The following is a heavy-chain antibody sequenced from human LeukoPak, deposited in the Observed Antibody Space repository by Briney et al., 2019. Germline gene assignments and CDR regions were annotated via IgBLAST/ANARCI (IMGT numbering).Heavy chain of an antibody. CDR2: IYYSGST. V-gene: IGHV4-59*08. CDR3: ARLESKGSSSPLGY. J-gene: IGHJ4*02. CDR1: GGSISSYY. D-gene: IGHD6-13*01. Sequence: SETLSLTCTVSGGSISSYYWSWIRQPPGKGLEWIGYIYYSGSTNYNPSLKSRVTISVDTSKNQFSLKLSSVSAVHCTVYFCARLESKGSSSPLGYWGQGTLVTVSS.